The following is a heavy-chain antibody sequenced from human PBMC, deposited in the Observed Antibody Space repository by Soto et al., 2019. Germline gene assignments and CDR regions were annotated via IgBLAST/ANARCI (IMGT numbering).Heavy chain of an antibody. CDR3: AKFKGFNWNYVFDY. Sequence: GGSLRLSCEVSRLTFSNFAMSWVRQAPGKGLEWASAIGGSSGTTFYADSVKGRFTISKDYAKNMLYLQMNSLRAEDTAVYYCAKFKGFNWNYVFDYWGQGVPVTVSS. V-gene: IGHV3-23*01. CDR2: IGGSSGTT. J-gene: IGHJ4*02. CDR1: RLTFSNFA. D-gene: IGHD1-7*01.